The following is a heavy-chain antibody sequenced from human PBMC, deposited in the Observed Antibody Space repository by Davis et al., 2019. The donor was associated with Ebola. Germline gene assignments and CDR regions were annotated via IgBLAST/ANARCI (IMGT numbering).Heavy chain of an antibody. D-gene: IGHD2-2*01. J-gene: IGHJ4*02. CDR2: INPRSGDT. CDR1: GYTFTGYY. Sequence: ASVKVSCKASGYTFTGYYIHWVRQAPGQRLEWMGRINPRSGDTNYAQRFQGRVTVTGDTSISTAYMELSRLRSDDTAVYYCARHTDDCTSTSCSLTLDFWGQGTLVTVSS. CDR3: ARHTDDCTSTSCSLTLDF. V-gene: IGHV1-2*06.